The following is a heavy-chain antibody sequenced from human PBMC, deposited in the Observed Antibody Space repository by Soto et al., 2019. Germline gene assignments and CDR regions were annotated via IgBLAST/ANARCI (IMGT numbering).Heavy chain of an antibody. Sequence: SETLSLACAVYGGSFRGYYWSWIRQPPGKGLEWIGEINYSGSTNYNPSLKSRVTISVDTSKNQFSLKLSSVAAADTAVYYCARGSGVGYYDFWSGYSAPNYWGQGTLVTVSS. CDR2: INYSGST. V-gene: IGHV4-34*01. D-gene: IGHD3-3*01. J-gene: IGHJ4*02. CDR1: GGSFRGYY. CDR3: ARGSGVGYYDFWSGYSAPNY.